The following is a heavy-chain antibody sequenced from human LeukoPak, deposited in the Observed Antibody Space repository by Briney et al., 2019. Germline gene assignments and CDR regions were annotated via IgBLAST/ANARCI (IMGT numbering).Heavy chain of an antibody. CDR2: IYRGGST. D-gene: IGHD3-9*01. J-gene: IGHJ4*02. CDR1: GFTVSSNY. CDR3: ARGVRLVDFDY. V-gene: IGHV3-53*01. Sequence: GGSLRLSCAASGFTVSSNYMSWVRQAPGKGLEWVSVIYRGGSTYYTDSVKGRFTISRDNSKNTLYLQMDSLRAEDTAVYYCARGVRLVDFDYWGQGTLVTVSS.